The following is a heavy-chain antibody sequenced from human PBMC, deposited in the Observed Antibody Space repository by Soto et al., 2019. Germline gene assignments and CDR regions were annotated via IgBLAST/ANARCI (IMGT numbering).Heavy chain of an antibody. J-gene: IGHJ4*02. D-gene: IGHD6-13*01. CDR2: IYSGGTT. V-gene: IGHV3-66*01. CDR1: GFTVSSNY. Sequence: EVQLVESGGGLVQPGGSLRLSCAASGFTVSSNYMSWVRQAPATGLERVSIIYSGGTTYYADSVKGRFTISRDNSKNTLYLQMNSLRAEDTAVYYCARAGISQAASGSLDCCPIDSWGQGPLVSFSS. CDR3: ARAGISQAASGSLDCCPIDS.